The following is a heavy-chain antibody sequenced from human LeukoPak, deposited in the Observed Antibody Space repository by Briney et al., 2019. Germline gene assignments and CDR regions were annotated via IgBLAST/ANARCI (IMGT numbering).Heavy chain of an antibody. CDR2: ISVSGGST. V-gene: IGHV3-23*01. CDR3: AKDNRRHYTSGPNPDSLH. D-gene: IGHD6-19*01. CDR1: GLTFSSYA. J-gene: IGHJ4*02. Sequence: PGGSLRLSCAASGLTFSSYAMSWVRQAPGKGLEWVSTISVSGGSTYYADSVKGRFTISRDNSKNTLYLQMNSLRAEDTAVYYCAKDNRRHYTSGPNPDSLHWGQGALVTVSS.